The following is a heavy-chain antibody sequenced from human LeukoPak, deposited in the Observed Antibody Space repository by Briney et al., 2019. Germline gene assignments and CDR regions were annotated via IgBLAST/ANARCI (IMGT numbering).Heavy chain of an antibody. J-gene: IGHJ5*02. V-gene: IGHV3-66*02. D-gene: IGHD4-23*01. CDR3: ARLRWGDWFDP. CDR2: IYSGGST. Sequence: PGGSLRLSGAASGFTVSSNYMSWVRQAPGKGLEWVSVIYSGGSTYYADSVKGRFTISRYNSKNTLYLQMNSLRAEDTAVYYCARLRWGDWFDPWGQGTLVTVSS. CDR1: GFTVSSNY.